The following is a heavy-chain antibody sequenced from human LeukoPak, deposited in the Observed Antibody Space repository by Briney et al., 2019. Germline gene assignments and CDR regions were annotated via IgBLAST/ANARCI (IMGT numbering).Heavy chain of an antibody. V-gene: IGHV3-7*01. Sequence: GGSLRLSCAVSGLIFRSYWMSWVRQAPGKGLEWVANINQDGSEKYFVDSVKGRFTISRDNAKNSLHLQMDTLRAEDTAVYYCARERDGRFFDYWGQGTLVTVSS. CDR1: GLIFRSYW. CDR3: ARERDGRFFDY. J-gene: IGHJ4*02. D-gene: IGHD5-24*01. CDR2: INQDGSEK.